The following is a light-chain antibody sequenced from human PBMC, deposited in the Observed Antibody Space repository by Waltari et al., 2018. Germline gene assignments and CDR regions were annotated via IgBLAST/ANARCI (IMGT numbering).Light chain of an antibody. Sequence: DIQMTQSPSSLSATIGDRVTITCRASQSITTYLNWYQQKPGKAPNLLIYSASSLQTGVPSRFSGSGSGTDFTLTINSLQPEDLATYFCQQSSSVPFTFGPGTKVSIK. CDR1: QSITTY. V-gene: IGKV1-39*01. CDR3: QQSSSVPFT. CDR2: SAS. J-gene: IGKJ3*01.